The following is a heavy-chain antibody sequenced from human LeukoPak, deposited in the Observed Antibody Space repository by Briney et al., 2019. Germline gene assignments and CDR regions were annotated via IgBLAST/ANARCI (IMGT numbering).Heavy chain of an antibody. CDR3: ARGVADQWLVQRWFDP. CDR1: GFTFSSYA. CDR2: ISYDGSNK. D-gene: IGHD6-19*01. J-gene: IGHJ5*02. Sequence: GGSLRLSCAASGFTFSSYAMHWVRQAPGKGLEWVAVISYDGSNKYYADSVKGRFTISRDNSKNTLYLQMNSLRAEDTAVYYCARGVADQWLVQRWFDPWGQGTLVTVSS. V-gene: IGHV3-30*04.